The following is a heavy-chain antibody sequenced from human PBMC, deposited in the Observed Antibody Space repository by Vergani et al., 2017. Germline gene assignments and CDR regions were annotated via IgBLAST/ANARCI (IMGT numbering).Heavy chain of an antibody. CDR3: ASPSVVPAADY. V-gene: IGHV3-15*01. Sequence: EVQLVESGGGLVKPGGSLRLSCAASGFTFSNAWMSWVRQAPGKGLEWVGRIKSKTDGGTTDDAAPVNGRFTISRDNSKNTLYLQMDSRRAEDTAVYYCASPSVVPAADYWGQGTLVTVSS. J-gene: IGHJ4*02. D-gene: IGHD2-2*01. CDR2: IKSKTDGGTT. CDR1: GFTFSNAW.